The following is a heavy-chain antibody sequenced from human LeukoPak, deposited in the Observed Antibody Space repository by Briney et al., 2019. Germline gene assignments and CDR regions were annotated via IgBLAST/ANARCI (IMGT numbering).Heavy chain of an antibody. CDR2: IYYSGST. CDR3: ARVGMQLWPQPDAFDI. J-gene: IGHJ3*02. V-gene: IGHV4-31*03. Sequence: SQTLSLTCTVSGGSISSGGYYWSWIRQHPGKGLEWIGYIYYSGSTYYNPSLKSRVTISVDTSKNQFSLKLSSVTAADTAVYYCARVGMQLWPQPDAFDIWGQGTMVTVSS. D-gene: IGHD5-18*01. CDR1: GGSISSGGYY.